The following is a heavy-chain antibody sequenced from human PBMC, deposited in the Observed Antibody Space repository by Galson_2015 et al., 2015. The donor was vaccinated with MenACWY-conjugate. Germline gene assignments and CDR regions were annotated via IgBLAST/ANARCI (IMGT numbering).Heavy chain of an antibody. CDR3: TRDRAYYDFWSGPPS. V-gene: IGHV3-15*01. Sequence: SLRLSCAASGLTVNDAWMSWVRQAPGKGLEWVGRIKSKSDGGTTDYSAPVRGRFIISRDDSKNTLYLQMTSLKIEDTAVYFCTRDRAYYDFWSGPPSWGQGTLVTVSS. J-gene: IGHJ4*02. CDR2: IKSKSDGGTT. CDR1: GLTVNDAW. D-gene: IGHD3-3*01.